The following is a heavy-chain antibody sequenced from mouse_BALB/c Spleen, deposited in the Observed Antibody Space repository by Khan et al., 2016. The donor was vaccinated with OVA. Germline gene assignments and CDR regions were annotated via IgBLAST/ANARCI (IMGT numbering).Heavy chain of an antibody. Sequence: QVQLQQSGPELVRPGVSVKISCKGSGYIFTDYAMHWVKQSHAKSLEWIGLVSTYSGNTNYKQKFKGKATMTVDKSSSTAYLELARLTSEDSAIYYCIIPAYDGYYDYWGQGTTLTVSS. J-gene: IGHJ2*01. CDR3: IIPAYDGYYDY. V-gene: IGHV1S137*01. D-gene: IGHD2-3*01. CDR2: VSTYSGNT. CDR1: GYIFTDYA.